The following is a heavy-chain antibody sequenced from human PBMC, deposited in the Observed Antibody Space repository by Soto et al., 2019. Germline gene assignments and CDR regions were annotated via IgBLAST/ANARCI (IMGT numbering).Heavy chain of an antibody. Sequence: LRLRRAVAWCKSVNLASRWVIKAKGKGLEWVSATTGSGDPAYYADSVRGRFTITRDNSKNTLYLQMNSLRAEDTAVYYCARSLVDDLGYHSRTFDYWGQGTPVTVSS. CDR3: ARSLVDDLGYHSRTFDY. CDR2: TTGSGDPA. D-gene: IGHD3-22*01. V-gene: IGHV3-23*01. J-gene: IGHJ4*02. CDR1: WCKSVNLA.